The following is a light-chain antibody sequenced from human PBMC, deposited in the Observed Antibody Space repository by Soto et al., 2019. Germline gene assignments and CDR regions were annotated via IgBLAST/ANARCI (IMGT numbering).Light chain of an antibody. CDR2: GAS. V-gene: IGKV3-15*01. J-gene: IGKJ5*01. CDR1: QPLNNN. CDR3: QQYEKWPPSIT. Sequence: EIVMTQSPANMSTPPGDRATLSCRAGQPLNNNVAWYQHKPGQAPRLLIYGASTRATGISARFSGSGSGTEFTLTISSLQSEDFAVYYCQQYEKWPPSITFGQGTRLEIK.